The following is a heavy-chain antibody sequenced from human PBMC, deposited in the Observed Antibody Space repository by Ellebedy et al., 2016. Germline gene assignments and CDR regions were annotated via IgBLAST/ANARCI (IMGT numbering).Heavy chain of an antibody. CDR3: ATTTATTPHFDY. CDR2: IYYSGST. D-gene: IGHD4-17*01. V-gene: IGHV4-39*01. CDR1: GDSIRSGSYY. J-gene: IGHJ4*02. Sequence: SETLSLTXSVSGDSIRSGSYYWGWIRQPPGKGLEWIGNIYYSGSTYYNPSRKSRVTISVDTSKNQFSLKLSSVTAADTAVYYCATTTATTPHFDYWGQGTLVTVSS.